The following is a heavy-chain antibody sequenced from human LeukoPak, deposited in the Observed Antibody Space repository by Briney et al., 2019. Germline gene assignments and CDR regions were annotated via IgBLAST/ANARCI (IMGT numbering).Heavy chain of an antibody. D-gene: IGHD3-3*01. V-gene: IGHV4-4*08. J-gene: IGHJ6*03. CDR2: IYTSGST. CDR1: GGSISSYY. Sequence: PSETLSLTCTVSGGSISSYYWSWIRQPPGKGLEWIGYIYTSGSTNYNPSLKSRVTISVDTSKNQFSLKLSSVPAADTAVYYCARYGIGEVRRDPNYYYYMDVWGKGTTVTVSS. CDR3: ARYGIGEVRRDPNYYYYMDV.